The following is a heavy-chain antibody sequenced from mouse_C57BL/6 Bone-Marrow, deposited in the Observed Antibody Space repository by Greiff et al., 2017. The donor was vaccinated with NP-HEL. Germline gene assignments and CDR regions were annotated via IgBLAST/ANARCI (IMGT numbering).Heavy chain of an antibody. J-gene: IGHJ2*01. Sequence: LQQSGPGLAKPSQTLSLTCSVTGYSITSDYWNWIRKFPGNKLEYMGYISYSGSTYSNPSLKSRISITRDTSKNQYYMQLKSVTTEDTATYDCARSPYWYYWDYWGQGTTLTVSS. CDR2: ISYSGST. D-gene: IGHD4-1*01. CDR1: GYSITSDY. V-gene: IGHV3-8*01. CDR3: ARSPYWYYWDY.